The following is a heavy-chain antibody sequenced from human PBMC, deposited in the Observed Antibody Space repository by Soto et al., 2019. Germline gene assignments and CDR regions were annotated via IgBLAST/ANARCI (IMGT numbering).Heavy chain of an antibody. D-gene: IGHD6-13*01. V-gene: IGHV3-74*01. CDR2: IKGDGSRT. CDR3: AKDLHDAAADY. CDR1: GFTFRNYW. J-gene: IGHJ4*02. Sequence: EVQLVESGGGLVQPGGSLRLSCAVSGFTFRNYWMHWVRQGPGKGLVWVSRIKGDGSRTNYADSVKGRFTVSRDNAKNTVYLQVNSLRVEDTAVYYCAKDLHDAAADYWGQGTLVTVSS.